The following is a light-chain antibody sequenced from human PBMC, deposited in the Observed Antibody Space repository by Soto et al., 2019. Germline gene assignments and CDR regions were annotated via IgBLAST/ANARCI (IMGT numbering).Light chain of an antibody. CDR2: SGS. CDR1: QSVGRF. V-gene: IGKV3-11*01. Sequence: EILFTQSPATLSLAPGDTATLSCRASQSVGRFVAWYQHKPGQAPRLVIYSGSERANGIPGRFTGGGYGTDLTLTISSLEPEDFAIYDCQQRTDRNTLTFGGGTQVDIK. CDR3: QQRTDRNTLT. J-gene: IGKJ4*01.